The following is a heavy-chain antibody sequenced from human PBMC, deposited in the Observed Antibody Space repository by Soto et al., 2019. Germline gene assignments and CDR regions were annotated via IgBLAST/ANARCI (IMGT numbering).Heavy chain of an antibody. CDR3: ARDGTVNCGDYYDY. CDR2: IGTRGSTK. D-gene: IGHD4-4*01. J-gene: IGHJ4*02. CDR1: GFTFSDYY. V-gene: IGHV3-11*01. Sequence: QVQLVESGGGLVKPGGALRLSCATSGFTFSDYYMSWLRLAPGKGLEWVSYIGTRGSTKYYADSVRGRFTNSRHNAENSLYLQMSSLRADDTAVYYCARDGTVNCGDYYDYWGQGIPVTVSS.